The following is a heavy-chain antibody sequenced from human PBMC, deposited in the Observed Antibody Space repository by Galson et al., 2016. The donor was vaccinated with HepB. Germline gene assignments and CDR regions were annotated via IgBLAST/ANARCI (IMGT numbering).Heavy chain of an antibody. Sequence: SVKVSCKASGYTFTNYAMNWVRQAPGQGLEWMGWINTNTGNPTYAQGFTGRFVFSLDTSVSTAYLQISSLQAEDTAVYYCAASRAGAIKLEDYFYFYAMDVWGQGTTVTVSS. J-gene: IGHJ6*02. D-gene: IGHD1-1*01. CDR1: GYTFTNYA. CDR3: AASRAGAIKLEDYFYFYAMDV. V-gene: IGHV7-4-1*02. CDR2: INTNTGNP.